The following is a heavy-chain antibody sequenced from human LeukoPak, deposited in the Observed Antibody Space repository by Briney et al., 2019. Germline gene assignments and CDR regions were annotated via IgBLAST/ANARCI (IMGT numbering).Heavy chain of an antibody. CDR1: GFTFSSYS. CDR3: VPYYYYMDV. V-gene: IGHV3-21*01. J-gene: IGHJ6*03. Sequence: GGSLRLSCAASGFTFSSYSMNWVRQAPGKGLEWVSSISSSSSNIYYADSVKGRFTISRDNSKNTLYLQMNSLRAEDTVVYYCVPYYYYMDVWGKGTTVTISS. CDR2: ISSSSSNI.